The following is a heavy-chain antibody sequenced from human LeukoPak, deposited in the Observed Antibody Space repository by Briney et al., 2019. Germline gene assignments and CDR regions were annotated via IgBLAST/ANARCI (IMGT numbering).Heavy chain of an antibody. Sequence: GESLKISCKGSGYSFTSYWIGWVHQMPGKDLEWMGIIYPGDSDTRYSPSFQGQVTISADKSISTAYLQWSSLKASDTAMYYCATAAAGNPPDFDYWGQGTLVTVSS. J-gene: IGHJ4*02. CDR3: ATAAAGNPPDFDY. D-gene: IGHD6-13*01. CDR1: GYSFTSYW. CDR2: IYPGDSDT. V-gene: IGHV5-51*07.